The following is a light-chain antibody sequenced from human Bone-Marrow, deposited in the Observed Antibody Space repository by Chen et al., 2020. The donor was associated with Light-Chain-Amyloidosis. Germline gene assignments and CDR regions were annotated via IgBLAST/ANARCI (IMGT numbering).Light chain of an antibody. Sequence: QSALTQPASVSGSPGLSITISCTGTSSDVGSYNLVSWYQQHPGKAPKLMIYEGSKRPSGVSNRFSDSKSGNTASLTISGLQAEDEADYYCCSYAGSSTWVFGGGTKLTVL. CDR2: EGS. J-gene: IGLJ3*02. CDR3: CSYAGSSTWV. CDR1: SSDVGSYNL. V-gene: IGLV2-23*01.